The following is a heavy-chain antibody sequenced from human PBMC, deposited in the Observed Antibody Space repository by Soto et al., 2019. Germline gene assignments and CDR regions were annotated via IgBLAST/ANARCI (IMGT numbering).Heavy chain of an antibody. CDR3: AKDDSGSKGEWRYYYGMDV. V-gene: IGHV3-23*01. CDR1: GFTFSSYA. Sequence: EVQLLESGGGLVQPGGSLRLSCAASGFTFSSYAMSWVRQAPGKGLEWVSAISGSGGSTYYADSVKGRFTISRDNSKNTLYLKRNSRRAENTAVYYCAKDDSGSKGEWRYYYGMDVWGQGTTVTVSS. D-gene: IGHD3-10*01. J-gene: IGHJ6*02. CDR2: ISGSGGST.